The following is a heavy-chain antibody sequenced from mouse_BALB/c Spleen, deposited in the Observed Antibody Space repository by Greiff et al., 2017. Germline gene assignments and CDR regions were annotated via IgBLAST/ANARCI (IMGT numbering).Heavy chain of an antibody. D-gene: IGHD3-2*01. V-gene: IGHV2-9*02. CDR1: GFSLTSYG. CDR2: IWAGGST. J-gene: IGHJ3*01. Sequence: QVHVKQSGPGLVAPSQSLSITCTVSGFSLTSYGVHWVRQPPGKGLEWLGVIWAGGSTNYNSALMSRLSISKDNSKSQVFLKMNSLQTDDTAMYYCARETARATAWFAYWGQGTLVTVSA. CDR3: ARETARATAWFAY.